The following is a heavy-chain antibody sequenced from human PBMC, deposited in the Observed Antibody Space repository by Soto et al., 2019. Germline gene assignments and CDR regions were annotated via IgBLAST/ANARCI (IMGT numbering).Heavy chain of an antibody. J-gene: IGHJ4*02. V-gene: IGHV1-3*01. D-gene: IGHD2-21*02. CDR3: ARSIVVVTALDY. CDR1: GYTFTSYA. Sequence: ASVKVSCKASGYTFTSYALHWVRQAPGQRLEWMGWINAGNGNTKYSQKFQGRVTITRDTSASTAYMELSSLRSEDTAVYYCARSIVVVTALDYWGQGTLVTVSS. CDR2: INAGNGNT.